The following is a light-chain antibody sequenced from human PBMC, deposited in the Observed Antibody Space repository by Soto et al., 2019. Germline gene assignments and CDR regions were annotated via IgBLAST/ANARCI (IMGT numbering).Light chain of an antibody. V-gene: IGKV4-1*01. CDR3: QQYYSTPLT. CDR1: QSVLFTSNNNNY. Sequence: DIVMTQSPDSLTVSLGERATINCQSSQSVLFTSNNNNYLAWYQQKPGQPPKLLIYWASTRESRVPDRFSGRGSGTDFTLTISSLQSEDVAVYYCQQYYSTPLTFGGGTKVEIK. CDR2: WAS. J-gene: IGKJ4*01.